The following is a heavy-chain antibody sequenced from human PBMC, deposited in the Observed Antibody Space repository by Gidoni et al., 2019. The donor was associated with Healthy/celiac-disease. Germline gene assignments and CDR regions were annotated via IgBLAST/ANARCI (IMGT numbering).Heavy chain of an antibody. CDR3: ARVLSGWYWNNWFDP. CDR1: GYTFTRYG. Sequence: QVQLVQAGAEVKKPGASVKVSCKASGYTFTRYGISWVRQAPGQGLEWMGWISAYNGNTNYAQKLQGRVTMTTDTSTGPAYMELRSLRSDDAAVYYCARVLSGWYWNNWFDPWGQGTLVTVSS. D-gene: IGHD6-19*01. V-gene: IGHV1-18*01. CDR2: ISAYNGNT. J-gene: IGHJ5*02.